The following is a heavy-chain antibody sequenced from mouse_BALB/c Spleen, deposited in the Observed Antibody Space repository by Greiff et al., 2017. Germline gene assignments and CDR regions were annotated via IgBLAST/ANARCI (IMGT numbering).Heavy chain of an antibody. V-gene: IGHV7-3*02. CDR3: ASGYFDE. CDR1: GFTFTEYY. CDR2: IRNKANGYTT. Sequence: EVMLVESGGGLVQPGGSLRLSCATSGFTFTEYYMSWVRQPPGKALEWLGFIRNKANGYTTEYSASVKGRFTISRDNSQSILYLQMNTLRAEDSATYYCASGYFDEWGQGTTLTVAS. J-gene: IGHJ2*01.